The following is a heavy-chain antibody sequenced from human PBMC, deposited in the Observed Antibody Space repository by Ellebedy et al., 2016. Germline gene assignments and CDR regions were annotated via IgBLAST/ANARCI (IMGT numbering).Heavy chain of an antibody. CDR2: IYYSGST. CDR3: ARVASGSYVY. Sequence: GSLRLSCTVSGGSISSSSYYWGWIRQPPGKGLEWIGSIYYSGSTYYNPSLKSRVTISVDTSKNQFSLKLSSVTAADTAVYYCARVASGSYVYWGQGTLVTVSS. V-gene: IGHV4-39*01. CDR1: GGSISSSSYY. D-gene: IGHD1-26*01. J-gene: IGHJ4*02.